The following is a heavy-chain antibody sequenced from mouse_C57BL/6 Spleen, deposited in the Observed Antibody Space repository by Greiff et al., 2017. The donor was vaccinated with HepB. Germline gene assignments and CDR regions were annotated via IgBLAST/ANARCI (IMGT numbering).Heavy chain of an antibody. Sequence: VQLQQPGAELVKPGASVKLSCKASGYTFTSYWMHWVKQRPGQGLEWIGMIHPNSGSTNYNEKFKSKATLTVDKSSSTAYMQLSSLTSEDSAVYDCAREGGYYGSSYGAMDYWGQGTSVTVSS. CDR1: GYTFTSYW. V-gene: IGHV1-64*01. D-gene: IGHD1-1*01. J-gene: IGHJ4*01. CDR3: AREGGYYGSSYGAMDY. CDR2: IHPNSGST.